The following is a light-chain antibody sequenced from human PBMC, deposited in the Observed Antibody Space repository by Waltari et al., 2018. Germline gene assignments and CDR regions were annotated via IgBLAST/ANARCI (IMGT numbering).Light chain of an antibody. J-gene: IGKJ1*01. CDR1: QSVSRS. Sequence: EIVLTQSPGTLSLSPGERATRSCRASQSVSRSLAWYQQNPVHAPRLLIYGASSMATGVPDRFSWGGSGTDFSLTISRLEPEDCAVYYCQHYVRLPVSFGQGTKVEIK. V-gene: IGKV3-20*01. CDR3: QHYVRLPVS. CDR2: GAS.